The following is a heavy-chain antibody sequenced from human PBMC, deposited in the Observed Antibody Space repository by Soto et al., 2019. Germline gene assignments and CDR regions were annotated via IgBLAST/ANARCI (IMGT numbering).Heavy chain of an antibody. CDR2: INSDGSSA. D-gene: IGHD3-10*01. CDR3: ARAGISSTIRNAFDM. V-gene: IGHV3-74*01. J-gene: IGHJ3*02. Sequence: VQLVESGGGLVQPGGSLGLSCAASGFTFNTYWMHWVRQVPGKGLVWVSRINSDGSSANYADSVKGRFTISRDNAKNTLYLQMNSLSAEDTAVYYCARAGISSTIRNAFDMWGHGTMVTVAS. CDR1: GFTFNTYW.